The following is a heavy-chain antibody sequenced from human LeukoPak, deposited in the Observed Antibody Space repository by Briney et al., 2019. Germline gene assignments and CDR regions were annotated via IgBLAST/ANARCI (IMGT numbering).Heavy chain of an antibody. D-gene: IGHD3-10*01. Sequence: SETLSLICTVSGGSISSYYWSWIRQPPGKGLEWIGYIYYSGSTNYNPSLKSRVTISVDTSKNQFSLKLSSVTAADTAVYYCARYGSGSYYNGPPFDYWGQGTLVTVSS. J-gene: IGHJ4*02. CDR3: ARYGSGSYYNGPPFDY. V-gene: IGHV4-59*01. CDR2: IYYSGST. CDR1: GGSISSYY.